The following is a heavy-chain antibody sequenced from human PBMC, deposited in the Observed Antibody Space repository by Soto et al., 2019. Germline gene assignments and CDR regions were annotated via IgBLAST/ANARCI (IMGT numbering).Heavy chain of an antibody. V-gene: IGHV1-69*13. CDR2: IIPIFGTA. CDR1: GGTFSSYA. Sequence: SVKVSCKASGGTFSSYAISWVRQAPGQGLEWMGGIIPIFGTANYAQKFQGRVTITADESTSTAYMELSSLRSEDTAVYYCARDGSIVGATPFYYYYGMDVWGQGTTVTVSS. CDR3: ARDGSIVGATPFYYYYGMDV. J-gene: IGHJ6*02. D-gene: IGHD1-26*01.